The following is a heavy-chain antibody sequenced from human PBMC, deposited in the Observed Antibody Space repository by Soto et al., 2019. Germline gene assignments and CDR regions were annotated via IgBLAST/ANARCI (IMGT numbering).Heavy chain of an antibody. CDR2: IFWDDYK. CDR3: AHRMGKYNFWNGGYFDF. J-gene: IGHJ4*02. Sequence: SGPTLVNPTQTLTLTCTFSGFSLNTGGVGVGWIRQPPGKALELLAVIFWDDYKRFSPFLKSRLTIFKDTSKNQVVLFMTNIDPVDKATFFCAHRMGKYNFWNGGYFDFWGQGTLVTVSS. V-gene: IGHV2-5*02. D-gene: IGHD3-3*01. CDR1: GFSLNTGGVG.